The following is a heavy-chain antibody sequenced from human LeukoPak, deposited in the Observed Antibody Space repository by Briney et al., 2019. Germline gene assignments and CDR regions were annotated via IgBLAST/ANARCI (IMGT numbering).Heavy chain of an antibody. CDR2: IYTGGGR. J-gene: IGHJ6*03. Sequence: GGSLRLSCAASGFTVSSYYMNWVRQAPGKELEWVSVIYTGGGRYYADSVRGRFTISRDNAKNSLYLQMNSLRAEDTAVYYCAREGNGYCTNGVCYWYYYYMDVWGKGTTVTVSS. CDR1: GFTVSSYY. V-gene: IGHV3-53*01. D-gene: IGHD2-8*01. CDR3: AREGNGYCTNGVCYWYYYYMDV.